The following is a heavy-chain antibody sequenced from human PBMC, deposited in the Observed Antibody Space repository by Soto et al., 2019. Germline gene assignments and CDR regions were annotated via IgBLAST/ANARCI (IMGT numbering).Heavy chain of an antibody. CDR3: ARFYTTTWPQEVDF. V-gene: IGHV5-10-1*01. J-gene: IGHJ4*02. CDR1: GYNFPNYW. D-gene: IGHD5-12*01. CDR2: IDPTGSDT. Sequence: PGESLKISCKGSGYNFPNYWINWVRQMPGKGLEWMGRIDPTGSDTNYSPSFRGHVIISADKSISTSYLQWSSLKASDTPMYFCARFYTTTWPQEVDFWGQGTLVTVSS.